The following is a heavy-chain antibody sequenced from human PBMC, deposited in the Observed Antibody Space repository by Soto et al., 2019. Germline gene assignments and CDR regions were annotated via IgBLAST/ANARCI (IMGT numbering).Heavy chain of an antibody. V-gene: IGHV4-59*01. CDR3: ARLKTGYFYYMDV. Sequence: SETLSLTCTVSGGSISIYYWSWIRQPPGKGLEWIGYIYYSGGTKYNPSLKSRVTISVDTSKNQFSLKLNSVTAADTAVYYCARLKTGYFYYMDVWGKGTTVTVSS. CDR1: GGSISIYY. J-gene: IGHJ6*03. CDR2: IYYSGGT.